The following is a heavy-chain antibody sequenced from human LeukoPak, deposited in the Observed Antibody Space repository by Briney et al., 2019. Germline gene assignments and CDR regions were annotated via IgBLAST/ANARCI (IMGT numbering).Heavy chain of an antibody. CDR2: ISGSGGST. J-gene: IGHJ4*02. V-gene: IGHV3-23*01. CDR1: GFTFSSYA. CDR3: AKAISGYDNFGY. Sequence: GGSLRLSCAASGFTFSSYAMSWVRQAPGKGLEWVSAISGSGGSTYYADSVKGRVTISRDNSKNTLYLQMNSLRAEDTAIYYCAKAISGYDNFGYWGQGTLVTVSS. D-gene: IGHD5-12*01.